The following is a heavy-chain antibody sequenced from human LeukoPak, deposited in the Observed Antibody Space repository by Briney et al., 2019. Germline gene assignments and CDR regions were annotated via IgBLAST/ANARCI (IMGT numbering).Heavy chain of an antibody. J-gene: IGHJ4*02. D-gene: IGHD3-10*01. CDR2: IWYDGSNK. CDR1: GFTFSSYG. V-gene: IGHV3-33*08. CDR3: VRDAFGSFGEFNY. Sequence: GRSLRLSCAASGFTFSSYGIHWVRQAPAKGLEWVAVIWYDGSNKYYGDSVKGRFTISRDNSRNTVYPQMSSLRDEDTAMYYCVRDAFGSFGEFNYWGQGALVTVSS.